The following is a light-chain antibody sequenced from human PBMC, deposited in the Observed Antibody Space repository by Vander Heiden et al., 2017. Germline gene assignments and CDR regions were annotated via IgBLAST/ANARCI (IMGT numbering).Light chain of an antibody. CDR2: GAS. V-gene: IGKV3-20*01. Sequence: DIVLTQSQGTLSSSPGDRATLSCRASQSVSSSYLAWYQQKPGQAPRRRIYGASSRATGIPDRFSGSGSGTDFTRTISRLEPEDFAVYYCQQYGSSPGYTFGQGTKLEIK. CDR3: QQYGSSPGYT. CDR1: QSVSSSY. J-gene: IGKJ2*01.